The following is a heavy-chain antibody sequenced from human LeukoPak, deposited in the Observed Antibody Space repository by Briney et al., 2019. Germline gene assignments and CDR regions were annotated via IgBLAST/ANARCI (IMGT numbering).Heavy chain of an antibody. V-gene: IGHV4-59*01. J-gene: IGHJ4*02. Sequence: SETLSLTCTVSGGSISSYYWSWIRQPPGKGLEWIGYIYYSGSTNYNPSLTSRVTISVDTSKNQFSLKLSSVTAADTAVYYCARTTAARSFDYWGQGTLVTVSS. CDR3: ARTTAARSFDY. CDR1: GGSISSYY. D-gene: IGHD6-6*01. CDR2: IYYSGST.